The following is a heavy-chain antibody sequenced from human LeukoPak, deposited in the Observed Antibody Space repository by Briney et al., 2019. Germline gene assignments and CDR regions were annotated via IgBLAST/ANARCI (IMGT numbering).Heavy chain of an antibody. D-gene: IGHD3-10*01. V-gene: IGHV3-11*06. J-gene: IGHJ3*02. CDR1: GFTFSDYY. Sequence: GGSLRLSCAASGFTFSDYYMSWIRQAPGKGLEWVSYISSSSYTNYADSVKGRFTISRDNAKNSLYLQMNSLRAEDTAVYYCARPQLLWFGEGGAFDIWGQGTMVTVSS. CDR2: ISSSSYT. CDR3: ARPQLLWFGEGGAFDI.